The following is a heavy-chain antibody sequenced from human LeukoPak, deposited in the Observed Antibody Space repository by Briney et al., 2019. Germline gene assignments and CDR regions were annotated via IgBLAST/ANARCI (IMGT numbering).Heavy chain of an antibody. Sequence: GASVTVSCKASRYTFTTYDINWVRQAAGQGLEWMGWMNPNSGNTGYAQKFQGRVTMTRNTSISTAYMELSSLRSEDTAVYYCARVWCSSTNCLNGWFDPWGQGTLVTVSS. J-gene: IGHJ5*02. CDR3: ARVWCSSTNCLNGWFDP. CDR1: RYTFTTYD. CDR2: MNPNSGNT. V-gene: IGHV1-8*02. D-gene: IGHD2-2*01.